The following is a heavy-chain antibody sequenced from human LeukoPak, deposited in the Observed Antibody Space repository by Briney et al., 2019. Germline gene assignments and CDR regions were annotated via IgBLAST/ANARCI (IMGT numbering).Heavy chain of an antibody. D-gene: IGHD2-2*01. J-gene: IGHJ3*01. CDR1: GFNFRDHE. CDR2: IHNNGAI. Sequence: GGSLRLSCVASGFNFRDHEMNWVRQAPGKGLEWVSKIHNNGAISYANSVKGRFIISRDNARSSLYLQMNNLRAEDTALYFCAGETSPSDFNALDVWGQGTVVTVS. V-gene: IGHV3-69-1*01. CDR3: AGETSPSDFNALDV.